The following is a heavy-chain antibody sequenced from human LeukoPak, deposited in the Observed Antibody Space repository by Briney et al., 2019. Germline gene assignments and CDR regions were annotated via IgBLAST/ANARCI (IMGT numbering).Heavy chain of an antibody. Sequence: SVKVSCRASGGTFSSYAISWVRQAPGQGLEWMGGIIPIFGTANYAQKFQGRVTITADESTSTAYMELSSLRSEDTAVYYCAITPPEYYYDSSGYSPFDYWGQGTLVTVSS. CDR2: IIPIFGTA. D-gene: IGHD3-22*01. CDR3: AITPPEYYYDSSGYSPFDY. J-gene: IGHJ4*02. V-gene: IGHV1-69*13. CDR1: GGTFSSYA.